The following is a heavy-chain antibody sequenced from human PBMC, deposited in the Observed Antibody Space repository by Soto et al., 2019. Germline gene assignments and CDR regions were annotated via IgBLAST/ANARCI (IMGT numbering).Heavy chain of an antibody. CDR2: IIPKFKLA. CDR3: ATRAVTAFYFDY. V-gene: IGHV1-69*12. CDR1: GGTFSSTA. Sequence: QVQLVQSGADVKKPASSVKVSCKASGGTFSSTALSWVRQAPGQGLEWMGGIIPKFKLANYAQRFQGRATFTADESTSTAYMELSSLRSEDTAVYYCATRAVTAFYFDYWGQGTLVTVSS. D-gene: IGHD2-21*02. J-gene: IGHJ4*02.